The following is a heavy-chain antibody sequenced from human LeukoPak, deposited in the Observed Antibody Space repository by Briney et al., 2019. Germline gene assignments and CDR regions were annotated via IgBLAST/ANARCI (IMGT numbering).Heavy chain of an antibody. D-gene: IGHD3-10*01. CDR3: AREKTMVRTHWFDP. CDR1: GFTFSSYH. CDR2: ISSGSSYI. J-gene: IGHJ5*02. V-gene: IGHV3-21*01. Sequence: GGSLRLSCVVSGFTFSSYHMNWVRQAPGKGLEWVSIISSGSSYIYYADSVKGRFTISRDNAKNSLYLQMNSLRAEDTAVYYCAREKTMVRTHWFDPWGQGTLVTVSS.